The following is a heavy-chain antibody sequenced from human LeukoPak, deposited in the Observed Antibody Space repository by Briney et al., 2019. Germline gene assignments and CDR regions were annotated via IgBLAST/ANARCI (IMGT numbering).Heavy chain of an antibody. CDR2: IYTSGTT. V-gene: IGHV4-4*07. Sequence: SETLSLTCTVSGGSISGDYWSWIRQPAGKGLEWIGRIYTSGTTNYNPSLKSRVTMSVDTPKNQFSLKLSSVTAADTAVYYCASARTTAFMDVWGKGTTVTVSS. CDR1: GGSISGDY. CDR3: ASARTTAFMDV. J-gene: IGHJ6*04. D-gene: IGHD2-2*01.